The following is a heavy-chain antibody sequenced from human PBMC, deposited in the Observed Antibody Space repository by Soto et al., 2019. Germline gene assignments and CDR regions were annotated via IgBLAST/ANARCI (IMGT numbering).Heavy chain of an antibody. CDR2: ISNSGDNT. CDR3: ARDPDGIIDFDY. Sequence: GGSLRLSCAASGFTFSTYAMSWVRQAPGKGLEWVSGISNSGDNTYYAASVKGRFTISRDNSKNTLYLQMNSLRAEDTAVYFCARDPDGIIDFDYWGQGTQVTVSS. J-gene: IGHJ4*02. CDR1: GFTFSTYA. D-gene: IGHD3-10*01. V-gene: IGHV3-23*01.